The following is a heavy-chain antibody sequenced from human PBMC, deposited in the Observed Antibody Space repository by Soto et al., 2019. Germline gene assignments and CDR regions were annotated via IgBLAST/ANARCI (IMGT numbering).Heavy chain of an antibody. CDR1: GYTFTSYA. V-gene: IGHV1-3*01. J-gene: IGHJ4*02. CDR3: ARDGEDS. D-gene: IGHD4-17*01. CDR2: INAGNGNT. Sequence: QVQLVQSGAAVKKPGASVKVSCKASGYTFTSYAMHWVRQAPGQRLEWMGGINAGNGNTKYSQKFQGKVTTTRDTSASTAYMERSSLRSEDTAVYYCARDGEDSWGQGTLVTVSS.